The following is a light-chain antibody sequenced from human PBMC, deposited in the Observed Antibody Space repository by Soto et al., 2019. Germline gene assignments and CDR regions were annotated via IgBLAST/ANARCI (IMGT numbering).Light chain of an antibody. V-gene: IGKV1-5*01. J-gene: IGKJ1*01. CDR3: QQYHSYRT. CDR1: QSISSW. CDR2: DAS. Sequence: EIQMTQSPSTLSASVGDRVTITCRASQSISSWLTWYQQKPGKAPNLLIFDASSLESGVPSRFSGSGSGTEFTLTISTLQPDDFATYYCQQYHSYRTFGQGTKVDIK.